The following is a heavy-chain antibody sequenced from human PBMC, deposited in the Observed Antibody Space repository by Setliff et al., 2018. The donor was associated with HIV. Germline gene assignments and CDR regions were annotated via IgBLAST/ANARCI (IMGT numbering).Heavy chain of an antibody. CDR1: GGTFSNYA. CDR3: AKGPNFEDAFDI. CDR2: LIPIVDIT. D-gene: IGHD2-8*01. Sequence: VKVSCKASGGTFSNYAFSWVRQAPGQGLEWMGGLIPIVDITKSTQKFRDRVTFTADESTKTAQMELSGLTFEDTALYYCAKGPNFEDAFDIWGQGTVVTVSS. J-gene: IGHJ3*02. V-gene: IGHV1-69*10.